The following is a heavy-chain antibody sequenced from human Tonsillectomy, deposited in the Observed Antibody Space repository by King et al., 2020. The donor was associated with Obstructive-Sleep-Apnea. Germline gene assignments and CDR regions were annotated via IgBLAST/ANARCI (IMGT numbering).Heavy chain of an antibody. CDR3: AREGAGSYGLGMIP. J-gene: IGHJ5*02. Sequence: QLVQSGSELKKPGASVKVSCKASGYNFTSYAMNWVRQAPGQGLEWMGWINTNTGNPTYAQGFTGRFVFSLDTSVSTAYLQLSSLKAEDTAVYYWAREGAGSYGLGMIPWGQGTLDTVSS. CDR1: GYNFTSYA. V-gene: IGHV7-4-1*02. D-gene: IGHD5-18*01. CDR2: INTNTGNP.